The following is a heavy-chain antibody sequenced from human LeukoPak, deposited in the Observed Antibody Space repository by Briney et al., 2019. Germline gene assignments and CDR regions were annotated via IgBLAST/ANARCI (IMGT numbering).Heavy chain of an antibody. J-gene: IGHJ2*01. Sequence: SETLSLTCTISGGSISSSSYYWGWIRQPPGKGLEWIGSIFYSGSTYYNPSLKSRVTISVDTSKNQFSLNLTSVTAADTAAYYCARPATVTTSFWYFDLWGRGTQVTVSS. CDR1: GGSISSSSYY. CDR2: IFYSGST. CDR3: ARPATVTTSFWYFDL. D-gene: IGHD4-17*01. V-gene: IGHV4-39*01.